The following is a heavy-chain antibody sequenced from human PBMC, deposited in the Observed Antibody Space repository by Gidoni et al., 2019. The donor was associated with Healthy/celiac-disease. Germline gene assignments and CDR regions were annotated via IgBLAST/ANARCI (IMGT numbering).Heavy chain of an antibody. CDR2: INHSGST. CDR3: ARDYYDSSGYYFFDY. J-gene: IGHJ4*02. D-gene: IGHD3-22*01. V-gene: IGHV4-34*01. Sequence: VQLQQWGAGLLKPSETLSLTCAVYGGSFSGYYWSWIRQPPGKGLEWIGEINHSGSTNYNPSLKSRVTISVDTSKNQFSLKLSSVTAADTAVYYCARDYYDSSGYYFFDYWGQGTLVTVSS. CDR1: GGSFSGYY.